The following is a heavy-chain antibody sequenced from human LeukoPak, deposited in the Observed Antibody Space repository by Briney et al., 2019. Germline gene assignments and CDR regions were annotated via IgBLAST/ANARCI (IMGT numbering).Heavy chain of an antibody. V-gene: IGHV4-59*12. J-gene: IGHJ6*02. CDR2: IYYSGTT. Sequence: SETLSLTCTVSGGSISSYYWSWIRQPPGKGLEWIGYIYYSGTTNYNPSLKSRVTISVDTSKNQFSLKLSSVTAADTAVYYCARGHSHYYYGMGVWGQGTTVTVSS. D-gene: IGHD6-13*01. CDR1: GGSISSYY. CDR3: ARGHSHYYYGMGV.